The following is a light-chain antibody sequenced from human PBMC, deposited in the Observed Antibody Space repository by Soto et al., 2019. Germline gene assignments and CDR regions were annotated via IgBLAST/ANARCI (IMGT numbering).Light chain of an antibody. V-gene: IGKV1-39*01. CDR3: QKSYSTLT. CDR2: AAS. CDR1: QSISSS. J-gene: IGKJ3*01. Sequence: DIQMTQSPSSLSASVGDRVTITCRASQSISSSLKWYQQKPGKAPKLLIYAASSLQSGVPSSFSGSGSRTDFNLTISSLQPEDFATYYCQKSYSTLTCGPGTKVDIK.